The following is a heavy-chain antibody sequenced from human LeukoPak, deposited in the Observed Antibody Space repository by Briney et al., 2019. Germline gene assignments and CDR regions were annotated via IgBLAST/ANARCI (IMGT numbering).Heavy chain of an antibody. CDR2: ISGSGGST. D-gene: IGHD4-17*01. V-gene: IGHV3-23*01. CDR3: SKCPQDDYGVYWDY. Sequence: PGGSLRLSCAASGFTFSSYAMSWVRQAPGKGLEWVSAISGSGGSTYYADSVKGRFTISRDNSKNTLYLQMNSLRAEDTAVYYCSKCPQDDYGVYWDYWGQGTLVTVS. CDR1: GFTFSSYA. J-gene: IGHJ4*02.